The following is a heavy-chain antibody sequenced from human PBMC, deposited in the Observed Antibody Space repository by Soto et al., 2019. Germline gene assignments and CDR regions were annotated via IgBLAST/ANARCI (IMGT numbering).Heavy chain of an antibody. Sequence: EVQLLESGGGLVQPGGSLRLSCAASGFVFSSYAMSWVRQAPGKGLEWVSAISGSGTTAYYADSVKGRFIFSRDSPKKSMYLQMNSLRAEDTGVYFCAKTTDGWFSAFEIWGQGTVFTFSS. J-gene: IGHJ3*02. V-gene: IGHV3-23*01. CDR1: GFVFSSYA. CDR3: AKTTDGWFSAFEI. D-gene: IGHD6-19*01. CDR2: ISGSGTTA.